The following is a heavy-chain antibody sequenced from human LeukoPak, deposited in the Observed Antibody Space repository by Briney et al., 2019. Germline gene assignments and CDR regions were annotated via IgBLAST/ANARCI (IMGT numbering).Heavy chain of an antibody. J-gene: IGHJ5*02. CDR1: GGSISSSSYF. CDR2: IHYSGST. CDR3: ARRRPVYYDILTGYSSGPKSNWFDP. Sequence: SETLSLTCTVSGGSISSSSYFWAWIRQPPGKGLEWIGSIHYSGSTYYNPSLKSRVTISVDTSKNQFSLKLSSVTAADTAVYYCARRRPVYYDILTGYSSGPKSNWFDPWGQGTLVTVSS. D-gene: IGHD3-9*01. V-gene: IGHV4-39*07.